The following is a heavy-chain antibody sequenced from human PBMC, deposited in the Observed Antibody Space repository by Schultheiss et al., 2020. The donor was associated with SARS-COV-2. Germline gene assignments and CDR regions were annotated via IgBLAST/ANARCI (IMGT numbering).Heavy chain of an antibody. CDR1: GFTFSSYG. V-gene: IGHV3-30*18. J-gene: IGHJ4*02. Sequence: GGSLRLSCAASGFTFSSYGMSWVRQTPGKGLEWVAVISYDGSNKYYADSVKGRFAISRDNSKNTLYLQMNSLRVEDTAVYYCAKSVLTNVDWGQGTLVTVSS. CDR3: AKSVLTNVD. D-gene: IGHD2-8*02. CDR2: ISYDGSNK.